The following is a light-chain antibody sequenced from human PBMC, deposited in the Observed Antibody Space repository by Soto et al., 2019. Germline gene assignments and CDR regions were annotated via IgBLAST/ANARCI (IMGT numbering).Light chain of an antibody. Sequence: QSVLTQPPSVSGSPGQSVTISCTGTSSDFGSYNRVSWYQRPPPTGPDLIDYDVTKRPSGVPDRFSACNSGNTASLTVSGLQAEDEAQYYCSLYTSDSTYVFGTGTKVTVL. CDR1: SSDFGSYNR. V-gene: IGLV2-18*01. CDR3: SLYTSDSTYV. CDR2: DVT. J-gene: IGLJ1*01.